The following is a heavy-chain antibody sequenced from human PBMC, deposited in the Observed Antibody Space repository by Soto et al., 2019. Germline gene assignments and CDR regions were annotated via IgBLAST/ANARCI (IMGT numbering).Heavy chain of an antibody. J-gene: IGHJ6*02. V-gene: IGHV3-23*01. CDR2: ISGSGGST. CDR1: GFTFSSYA. CDR3: AKSYYYDSSGSLIVTDYYYYGMDV. Sequence: GGSLRLSCAASGFTFSSYAMSWVRQAPGKGLEWVSAISGSGGSTYYADSVKGRFTISRDNSKNTLYLQMNSLRAEDTAVYYCAKSYYYDSSGSLIVTDYYYYGMDVWGQGTTVTVSS. D-gene: IGHD3-22*01.